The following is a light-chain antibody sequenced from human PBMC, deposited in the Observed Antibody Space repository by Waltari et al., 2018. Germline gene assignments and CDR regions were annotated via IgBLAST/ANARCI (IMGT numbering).Light chain of an antibody. CDR3: GSYAGSYSWV. CDR1: SSGVGGYNY. CDR2: DVT. J-gene: IGLJ3*02. Sequence: QSALTQPRTVSGSPGQSVTISCPGTSSGVGGYNYSSWYQHHPGKAPKGMIYDVTRRPSGVPDRFSGSKSGNTASLTISGLQAEDEADYYCGSYAGSYSWVFGGGTKVTVL. V-gene: IGLV2-11*01.